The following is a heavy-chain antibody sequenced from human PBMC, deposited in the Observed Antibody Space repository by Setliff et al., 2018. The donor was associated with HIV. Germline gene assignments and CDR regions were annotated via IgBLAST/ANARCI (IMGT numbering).Heavy chain of an antibody. CDR2: IDHSGRI. V-gene: IGHV4-59*11. CDR1: GDSINSHS. Sequence: SETLSLTCNVSGDSINSHSWTWIRQPPGKGLEWIGSIDHSGRIDKKTSLKSRLRMSIDTSKNQFSLKMTSVTAADTALYYCSNWNTTIDEDAWGQGTLVTVSS. D-gene: IGHD5-18*01. J-gene: IGHJ5*02. CDR3: SNWNTTIDEDA.